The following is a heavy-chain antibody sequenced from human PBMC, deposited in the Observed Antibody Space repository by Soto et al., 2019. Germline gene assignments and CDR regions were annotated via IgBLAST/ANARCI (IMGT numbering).Heavy chain of an antibody. Sequence: QVRLVESGGGLVKPGGSLRLSCAASGFSFSDYYMNWIRQAPGKGLEWVSYISSSSTNTNYADSVKGRFTVSRDNAKKSLYLQMNSLRPEYAAVYYLARDTVTTSSLDYLCQGTLLSVS. CDR3: ARDTVTTSSLDY. V-gene: IGHV3-11*06. J-gene: IGHJ4*02. CDR2: ISSSSTNT. CDR1: GFSFSDYY. D-gene: IGHD4-17*01.